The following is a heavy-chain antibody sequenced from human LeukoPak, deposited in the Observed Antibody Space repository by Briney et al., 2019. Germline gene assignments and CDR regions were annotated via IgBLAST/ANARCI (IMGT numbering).Heavy chain of an antibody. CDR3: AREGAPGDTMVRGVIHRFDY. V-gene: IGHV1-8*01. CDR2: MNPNSGNT. D-gene: IGHD3-10*01. J-gene: IGHJ4*02. Sequence: ASVKVSCKASGYTFTSYDINWVRQATGQGLEWMGWMNPNSGNTGYAQKFQGRVTMTRNTSISTAYMELSSLRSEDTAVYYCAREGAPGDTMVRGVIHRFDYWGQGTLVTVSS. CDR1: GYTFTSYD.